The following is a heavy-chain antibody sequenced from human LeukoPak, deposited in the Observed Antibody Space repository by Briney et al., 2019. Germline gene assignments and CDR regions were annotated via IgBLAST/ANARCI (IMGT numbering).Heavy chain of an antibody. Sequence: SSETLSLTCTVSGGSISSYYWSWIRQPPGKGLEWIGNIYDRGSTKYNPSLNSRVTISVDTSKNQFSLRLSSVTAADTAVYYCARGRTFDNWGQGTLVTVSS. CDR1: GGSISSYY. J-gene: IGHJ4*02. CDR3: ARGRTFDN. V-gene: IGHV4-59*01. CDR2: IYDRGST.